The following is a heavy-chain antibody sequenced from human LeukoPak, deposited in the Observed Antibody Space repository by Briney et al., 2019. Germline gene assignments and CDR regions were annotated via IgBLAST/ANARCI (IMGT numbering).Heavy chain of an antibody. CDR2: ISYDGSNE. Sequence: GGSLRLSCAASGFTFSSYTLHWVRQAPGKGLEGVAVISYDGSNEYYADSVKGRFTISRDNSKNTLYLQMNSLRGEDTAVYYCARDCGGGSCYGPYDAFDIWGQGTMVTVSS. CDR1: GFTFSSYT. V-gene: IGHV3-30-3*01. J-gene: IGHJ3*02. CDR3: ARDCGGGSCYGPYDAFDI. D-gene: IGHD2-15*01.